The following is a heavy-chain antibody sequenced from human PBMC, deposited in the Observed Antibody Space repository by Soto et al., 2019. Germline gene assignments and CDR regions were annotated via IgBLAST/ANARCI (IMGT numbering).Heavy chain of an antibody. CDR3: AKTPENYYYGMDV. J-gene: IGHJ6*02. Sequence: QVQLVQSGAEVKKPGSSVKVSCKASGGTFSSYAISWVRQAPGQGLEWMGGINPIFGTADYAQKFQGRVTITADESTSTAYVELSSLRSEDTAVYYCAKTPENYYYGMDVWGQGTTVTVSS. V-gene: IGHV1-69*12. CDR1: GGTFSSYA. CDR2: INPIFGTA.